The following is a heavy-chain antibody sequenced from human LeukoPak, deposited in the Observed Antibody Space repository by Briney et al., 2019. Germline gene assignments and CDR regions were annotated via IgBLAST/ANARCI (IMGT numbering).Heavy chain of an antibody. D-gene: IGHD3-10*01. CDR3: ARGPPGGQFDP. J-gene: IGHJ5*02. Sequence: PSETLSLTCTVSGXSISSYYGSWIRQSPGKGLEWIGYIYYSGNTNYNPSLKSRVTISVDTSKNQFSLKLSSVTAADTAVYYCARGPPGGQFDPWGQGTLVTVSS. CDR2: IYYSGNT. CDR1: GXSISSYY. V-gene: IGHV4-59*01.